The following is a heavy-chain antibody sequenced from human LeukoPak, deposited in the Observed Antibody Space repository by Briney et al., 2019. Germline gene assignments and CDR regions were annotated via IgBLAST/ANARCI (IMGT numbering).Heavy chain of an antibody. J-gene: IGHJ4*02. CDR3: AKEGPDYGDYRCGDYFDF. Sequence: WGSLRLSCAASGFTFSSYAMGWVRQAPGQGLECVSAISDDSSKTSYADSVKGRFTISRDYSKNTLYLQMNSLRAEDTAVYYCAKEGPDYGDYRCGDYFDFWGQGTLVTVSS. D-gene: IGHD4-17*01. CDR1: GFTFSSYA. CDR2: ISDDSSKT. V-gene: IGHV3-23*01.